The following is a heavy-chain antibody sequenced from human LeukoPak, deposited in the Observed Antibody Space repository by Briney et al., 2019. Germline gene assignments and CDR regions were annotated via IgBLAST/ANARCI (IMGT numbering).Heavy chain of an antibody. D-gene: IGHD2-2*02. CDR3: ARDGRCSSTSCYTNPFRTTDV. CDR1: GFTFSSYS. V-gene: IGHV3-21*01. Sequence: GGSLRLSCAASGFTFSSYSMNWVRQAPGKGLEWVSSISSSSSYIYYADSVKGRFTISRDNAKNSLYLQMNSLRAEDTAVYYCARDGRCSSTSCYTNPFRTTDVWGKGTTVTVSS. CDR2: ISSSSSYI. J-gene: IGHJ6*04.